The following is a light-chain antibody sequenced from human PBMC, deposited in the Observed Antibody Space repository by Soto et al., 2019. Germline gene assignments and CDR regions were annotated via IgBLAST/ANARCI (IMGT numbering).Light chain of an antibody. CDR1: QSVFYSSNNKNS. Sequence: DIVMTQSPDSLSVALGGSATINCKSSQSVFYSSNNKNSLVWFQQKPGQPPKLLIHWASSRESGVPDRFSGSGSGTDFTLTISSLQAEDVAVYYCQQYYSTPWTFGQGTKVDIK. CDR3: QQYYSTPWT. V-gene: IGKV4-1*01. J-gene: IGKJ1*01. CDR2: WAS.